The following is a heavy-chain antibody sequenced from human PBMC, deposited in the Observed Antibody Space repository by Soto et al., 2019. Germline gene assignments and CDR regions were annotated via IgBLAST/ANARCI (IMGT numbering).Heavy chain of an antibody. J-gene: IGHJ6*02. CDR1: GFTFSSYA. CDR3: ASFQQLVPLYYYYGMDV. D-gene: IGHD6-13*01. V-gene: IGHV3-30-3*01. CDR2: ISYDGSNK. Sequence: QVQLVESGGGVVQPGRSLRLSCAASGFTFSSYAMHWVRQAPGKGLEWVAVISYDGSNKYYADSVKGRFTISRDNSKNTLYLQMNSLRAEDTAVYYCASFQQLVPLYYYYGMDVWGHGTTVTVSS.